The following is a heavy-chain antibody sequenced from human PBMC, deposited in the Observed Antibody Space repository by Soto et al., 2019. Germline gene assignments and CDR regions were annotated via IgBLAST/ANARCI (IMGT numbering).Heavy chain of an antibody. CDR3: AVIVVMTAPRKYFDL. D-gene: IGHD2-21*02. CDR1: GFTFSSYS. J-gene: IGHJ2*01. CDR2: ISSSSSYI. Sequence: GESLKISCAASGFTFSSYSMNWVRQAPGKGLEWVSSISSSSSYIYYADSVKGRFTISRDNAKNSLYLQMNSLRAEDTAVYYCAVIVVMTAPRKYFDLWGRGTLVTVSS. V-gene: IGHV3-21*01.